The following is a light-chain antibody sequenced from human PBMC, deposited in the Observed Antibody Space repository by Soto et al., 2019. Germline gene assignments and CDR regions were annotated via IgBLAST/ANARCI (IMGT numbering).Light chain of an antibody. J-gene: IGKJ1*01. Sequence: IVMTQSPGTVSLSPGQRDTLPCRASQSLSSSFLAWYQQKPGQAPRLLIYGASSRAAGAPDRFSGSWSGTDFTLTISSLEPEDFAVYFCHQFATSRTFGQGTKVDI. CDR3: HQFATSRT. CDR2: GAS. V-gene: IGKV3-20*01. CDR1: QSLSSSF.